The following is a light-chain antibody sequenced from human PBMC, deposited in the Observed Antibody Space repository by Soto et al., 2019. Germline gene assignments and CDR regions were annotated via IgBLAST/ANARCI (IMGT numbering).Light chain of an antibody. CDR3: TSYVGNDIWV. J-gene: IGLJ3*02. CDR2: EVT. CDR1: SSDVGAYNY. V-gene: IGLV2-8*01. Sequence: ALTQPPSASGSPGQSVTISCTGTSSDVGAYNYVSWYQQYPGKAPKLMIYEVTKRPSGVPDRFSGSKSGNTASLTVSGLQAEDEADYYCTSYVGNDIWVFGGGTKLTVL.